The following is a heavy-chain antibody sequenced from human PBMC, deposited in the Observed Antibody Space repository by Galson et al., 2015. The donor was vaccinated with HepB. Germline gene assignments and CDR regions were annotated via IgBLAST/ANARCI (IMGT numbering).Heavy chain of an antibody. J-gene: IGHJ4*02. D-gene: IGHD2-2*01. CDR3: ARGGDIVVVPAAMDFDY. V-gene: IGHV3-11*06. CDR2: ISSSSSYT. CDR1: GFTFSDYY. Sequence: SLRLSCAASGFTFSDYYMSWIRQAPGKGLEWVSYISSSSSYTNYADSVKGQFTISIDNAKNSLYLQMNSLRAEDTAVYYCARGGDIVVVPAAMDFDYWGQGTLATVSS.